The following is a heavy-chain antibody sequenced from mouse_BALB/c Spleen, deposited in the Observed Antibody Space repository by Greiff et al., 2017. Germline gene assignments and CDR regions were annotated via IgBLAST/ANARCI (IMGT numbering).Heavy chain of an antibody. Sequence: EVQGVESGGGLVQPGGSMKLSCVASGFTFSNYWMNWVRQSPEKGLEWVAEIRLKSNNYATHYAESVKGRFTISRDDSKSSVYLQMNNLRAEDTGIYYCTRKVRGAMDYWGQGTSVTVSS. CDR3: TRKVRGAMDY. D-gene: IGHD2-14*01. V-gene: IGHV6-6*02. CDR1: GFTFSNYW. J-gene: IGHJ4*01. CDR2: IRLKSNNYAT.